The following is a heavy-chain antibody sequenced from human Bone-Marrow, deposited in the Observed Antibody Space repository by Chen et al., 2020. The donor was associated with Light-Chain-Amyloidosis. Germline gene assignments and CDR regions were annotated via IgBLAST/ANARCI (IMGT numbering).Heavy chain of an antibody. CDR1: GGSFSGYY. CDR2: INHSGST. CDR3: AIGGSVAVAERYWYFDL. J-gene: IGHJ2*01. V-gene: IGHV4-34*01. D-gene: IGHD6-19*01. Sequence: QVQLQQWGAGLLKPSETLSLTCAVYGGSFSGYYWSWIRQPPGKGLEWIGEINHSGSTNYNPSLKSRVTISVDTSKNQFSLKLSSVTAADTAVYYCAIGGSVAVAERYWYFDLWGRGTLVTVSS.